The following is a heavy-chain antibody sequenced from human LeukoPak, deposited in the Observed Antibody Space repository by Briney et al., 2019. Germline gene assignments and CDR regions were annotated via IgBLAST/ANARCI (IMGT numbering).Heavy chain of an antibody. CDR2: INHSGST. CDR3: ARGNYDYFDY. D-gene: IGHD1-7*01. J-gene: IGHJ4*02. Sequence: PSETLSLTCAVYGGSFSGYHWSWIRQPPGKGLEWIGEINHSGSTNYNPSLKSRVPISVDTSKNQFSLKLSSVTAADTAVYYCARGNYDYFDYWGQGTLVTVSS. CDR1: GGSFSGYH. V-gene: IGHV4-34*01.